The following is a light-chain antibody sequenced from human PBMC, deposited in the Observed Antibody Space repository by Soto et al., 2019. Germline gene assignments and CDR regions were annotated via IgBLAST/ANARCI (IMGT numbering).Light chain of an antibody. Sequence: EIVLTQSPATLSLSPGERATLSCRASQSVSTSLAWYQQKPGQAPRLLIYDASKRATGISARFSGSGSGTDFTLTISSLVPEDFVVYYCQQRSNWPLLSFGGGTKVEIK. CDR1: QSVSTS. CDR3: QQRSNWPLLS. V-gene: IGKV3-11*01. CDR2: DAS. J-gene: IGKJ4*01.